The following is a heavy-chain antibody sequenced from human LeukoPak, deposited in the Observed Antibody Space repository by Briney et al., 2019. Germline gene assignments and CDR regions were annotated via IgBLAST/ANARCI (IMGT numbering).Heavy chain of an antibody. CDR3: AREGGVYGRSAYFDY. Sequence: GGSLRLSCAASGFTVSSNYMSWARQAPGKGLEWVSVIYSGGSTYYADSVKGRFTISRDNSKNTLYLQMNSLRAEDTAVYYCAREGGVYGRSAYFDYWGQGTLVTVSS. V-gene: IGHV3-66*01. CDR2: IYSGGST. CDR1: GFTVSSNY. D-gene: IGHD6-13*01. J-gene: IGHJ4*02.